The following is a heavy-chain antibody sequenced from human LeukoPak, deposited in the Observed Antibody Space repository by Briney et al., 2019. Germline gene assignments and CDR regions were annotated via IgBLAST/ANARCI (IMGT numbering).Heavy chain of an antibody. J-gene: IGHJ4*02. D-gene: IGHD3/OR15-3a*01. CDR3: ARQTGSGLFILP. CDR1: GYNFIDYY. CDR2: INPKSGAT. V-gene: IGHV1-2*02. Sequence: GASVKVSCNASGYNFIDYYMNWVRQAPGQGLEWMGWINPKSGATNYAQKFQGRVTMTRDTSISIVYMEMSRLRSDDTAAYYCARQTGSGLFILPGGQGTLVTVSS.